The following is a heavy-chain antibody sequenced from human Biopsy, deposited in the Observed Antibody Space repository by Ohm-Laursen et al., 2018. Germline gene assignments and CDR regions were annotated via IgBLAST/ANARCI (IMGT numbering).Heavy chain of an antibody. CDR1: GGSLSSYS. V-gene: IGHV4-4*07. Sequence: SDTLSLTCTVSGGSLSSYSWSWIRQPPGKGLGWIGQIYTSGITNYNPSLKSRVTMSVDTSKNQFSLKVRSVTATDTAVYYCVRGVDYYDPYHYYALDVWGQGTTVTVSS. D-gene: IGHD3-22*01. CDR2: IYTSGIT. J-gene: IGHJ6*02. CDR3: VRGVDYYDPYHYYALDV.